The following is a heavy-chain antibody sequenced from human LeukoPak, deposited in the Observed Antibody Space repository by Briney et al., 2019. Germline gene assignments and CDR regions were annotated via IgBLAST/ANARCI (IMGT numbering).Heavy chain of an antibody. Sequence: SETLSLTCTVSGYSISSGYYWGWIRQPPGKGLEWIGSIYHSGSTYYNPSLKSRVTISVDTSKNQFSLKLSSVTAADTAVYYCARAPSGSATHYYYGVDVWGQGTTVTVSS. J-gene: IGHJ6*02. CDR3: ARAPSGSATHYYYGVDV. D-gene: IGHD3-10*01. V-gene: IGHV4-38-2*02. CDR1: GYSISSGYY. CDR2: IYHSGST.